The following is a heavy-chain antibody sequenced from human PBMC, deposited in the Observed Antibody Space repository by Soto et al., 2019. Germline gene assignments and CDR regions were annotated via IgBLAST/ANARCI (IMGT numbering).Heavy chain of an antibody. D-gene: IGHD3-10*01. CDR1: GVTLGRYG. Sequence: GGSLRLSCAASGVTLGRYGMSWVRQAPGKGLEWVSAVSPNGQGIYYADSVRGRFTISRDFSKNTVFLHMDSLRAEDTAVYYCAKDRDYPRDYFHYWGQGTRVTVSS. V-gene: IGHV3-23*01. CDR2: VSPNGQGI. CDR3: AKDRDYPRDYFHY. J-gene: IGHJ4*02.